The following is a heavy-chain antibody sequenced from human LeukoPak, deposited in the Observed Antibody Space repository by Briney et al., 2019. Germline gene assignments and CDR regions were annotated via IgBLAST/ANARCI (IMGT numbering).Heavy chain of an antibody. Sequence: GGSLRLSCAASEFTFSSYEMYWVRQAPGKGLEWVSYISSSGSTIYYADSVKGRFTISSDNAKNSLYLQMNSLRAEDTAVYYCARDPRGYCSGGSCHKPYYFDYWGQGTLVTVSS. D-gene: IGHD2-15*01. V-gene: IGHV3-48*03. J-gene: IGHJ4*02. CDR2: ISSSGSTI. CDR3: ARDPRGYCSGGSCHKPYYFDY. CDR1: EFTFSSYE.